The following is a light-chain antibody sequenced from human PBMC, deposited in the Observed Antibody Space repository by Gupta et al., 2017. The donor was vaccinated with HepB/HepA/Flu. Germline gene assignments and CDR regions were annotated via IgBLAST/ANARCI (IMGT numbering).Light chain of an antibody. V-gene: IGLV2-8*01. CDR2: EVS. Sequence: QSALTQPPSASGSPGQSVTISCTGTSSDVGGYNYVSWYQQPPGKAPKLMIYEVSKRPSGVPDRFSGSKSGNTASLTVSGRQGEDEADYYCSSYAGSNNLIFGGGTKLTVL. J-gene: IGLJ2*01. CDR1: SSDVGGYNY. CDR3: SSYAGSNNLI.